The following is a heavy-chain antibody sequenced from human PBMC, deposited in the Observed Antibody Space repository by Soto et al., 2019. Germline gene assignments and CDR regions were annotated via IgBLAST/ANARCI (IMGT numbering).Heavy chain of an antibody. CDR2: IYQSGNT. J-gene: IGHJ3*02. CDR3: ARLGSRGYFGAFDI. V-gene: IGHV4-4*02. CDR1: GDSISSDNW. D-gene: IGHD3-22*01. Sequence: SETLSLTCAVSGDSISSDNWWAWVRQSPGKGMEWIGEIYQSGNTNYNPYLKSRVTKSVDKSKKQFSLNLTSLTDTDTAVYYCARLGSRGYFGAFDIWGQGTMVT.